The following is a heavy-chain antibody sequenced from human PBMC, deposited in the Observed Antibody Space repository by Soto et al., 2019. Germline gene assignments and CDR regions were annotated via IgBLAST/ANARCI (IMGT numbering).Heavy chain of an antibody. V-gene: IGHV3-48*01. CDR3: ASHPSGHSY. CDR1: GFTFSTYG. J-gene: IGHJ4*02. Sequence: EVQLMESGGGLVQPGGSPRLSCAASGFTFSTYGMNWVRQAPGKGLEWVSYISPGSSTIYYADSVKGRFTISRDNAKNSLYLQMNSLRAEDTAVYYCASHPSGHSYWGQGTLVTVSS. CDR2: ISPGSSTI.